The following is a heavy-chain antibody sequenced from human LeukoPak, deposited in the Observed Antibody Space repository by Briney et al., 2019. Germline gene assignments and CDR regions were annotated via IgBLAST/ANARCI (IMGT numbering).Heavy chain of an antibody. V-gene: IGHV3-21*01. J-gene: IGHJ4*02. CDR3: ARDYIAAAALFDY. Sequence: PGGSLRLSCAASGFTFSSYSMNWVRQAPGKGLEWVSSISSSSSDIYYADSVKGRFTISRDNAKNSLYLQMNSLRAEDTAVYYCARDYIAAAALFDYWGQGTLVTVSS. D-gene: IGHD6-13*01. CDR2: ISSSSSDI. CDR1: GFTFSSYS.